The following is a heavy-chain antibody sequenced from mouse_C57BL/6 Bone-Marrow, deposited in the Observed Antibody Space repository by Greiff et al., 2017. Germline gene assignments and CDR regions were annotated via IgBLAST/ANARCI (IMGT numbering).Heavy chain of an antibody. J-gene: IGHJ1*03. D-gene: IGHD2-1*01. V-gene: IGHV3-6*01. CDR2: ISYDGSN. CDR3: ARRGNYPV. Sequence: VQLKESGPGLVKPSQSLSLTCSVTGYSITSGYYWNWIRQFPGNKLEWMGYISYDGSNNYNPSLKNRISITRDTSKNQFFLKLNSVTTEDTATYYCARRGNYPVWGTGTTVTVSS. CDR1: GYSITSGYY.